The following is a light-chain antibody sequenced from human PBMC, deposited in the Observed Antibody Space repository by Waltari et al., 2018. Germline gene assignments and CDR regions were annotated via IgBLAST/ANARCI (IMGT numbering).Light chain of an antibody. CDR1: QSIGSY. J-gene: IGKJ4*01. V-gene: IGKV3-11*01. CDR3: QQRSNGPPLT. CDR2: DAS. Sequence: EIVLTQSPATLSLSPGERATLSCRASQSIGSYLAWYQQKPGQAPRLLIYDASSRATGSPARFSGSGSGTDFTLTISSLEPEDFAVYYCQQRSNGPPLTFGGGTKVEIK.